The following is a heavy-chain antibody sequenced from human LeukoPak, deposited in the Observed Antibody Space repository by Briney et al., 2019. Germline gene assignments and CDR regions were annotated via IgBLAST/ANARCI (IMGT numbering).Heavy chain of an antibody. J-gene: IGHJ1*01. CDR3: AKDTDVVVPEYFQY. CDR2: IIGSGGST. V-gene: IGHV3-23*01. Sequence: GGSLRLSCVPSGFTLTSYAMNWVRQPPGRGREWVSAIIGSGGSTYYADSVKGRFTVSRDNSENTLFLQMNSLRAEDTAIYYCAKDTDVVVPEYFQYWGQGTLVTVSS. CDR1: GFTLTSYA. D-gene: IGHD2-15*01.